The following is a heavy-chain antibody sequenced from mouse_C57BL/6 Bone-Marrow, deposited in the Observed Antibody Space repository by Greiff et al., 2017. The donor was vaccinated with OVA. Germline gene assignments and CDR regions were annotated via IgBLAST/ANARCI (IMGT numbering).Heavy chain of an antibody. D-gene: IGHD1-1*01. V-gene: IGHV14-1*01. Sequence: DVKLEESGAELVRPGASVKLSCTASGFNIKDYYMHWVKQRPEQGLEWIGRIDPEDGDTEYAPKFQGKATMTADTSSNTAYLQLSSLTSEDTAVYYCTRTTVVADYFDYWGQGTTLTVSS. CDR1: GFNIKDYY. J-gene: IGHJ2*01. CDR2: IDPEDGDT. CDR3: TRTTVVADYFDY.